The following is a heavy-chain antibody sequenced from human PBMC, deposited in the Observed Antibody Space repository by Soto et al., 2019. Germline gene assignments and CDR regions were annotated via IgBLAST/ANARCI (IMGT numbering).Heavy chain of an antibody. CDR3: AKDRTTGLVFSQYLDY. D-gene: IGHD3-3*02. V-gene: IGHV3-30*18. CDR2: ISYDGSNK. J-gene: IGHJ4*02. Sequence: QVQLVESGGGVVQPGRSLRLSCAASGFTFSGYGMHWVRQAPGKGLEWVAVISYDGSNKYYADSVKGRFTISRDNSKNTLYLQMNSLRAEDTAVYYCAKDRTTGLVFSQYLDYWGQGTLVTVSS. CDR1: GFTFSGYG.